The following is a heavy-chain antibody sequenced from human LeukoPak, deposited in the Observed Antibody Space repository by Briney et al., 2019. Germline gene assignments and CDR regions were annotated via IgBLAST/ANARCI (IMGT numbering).Heavy chain of an antibody. CDR3: AREGGYYDILTGYFDY. D-gene: IGHD3-9*01. J-gene: IGHJ4*02. Sequence: PGGSLRLSCAASGFTFSSYAMSWVRQAPGKGLEWVSYISSSSSTIYYADSAKGRFTISRDNAKNSLYLQMNSLRDEDTAVYYCAREGGYYDILTGYFDYWGQGTLVTVSS. CDR2: ISSSSSTI. V-gene: IGHV3-48*02. CDR1: GFTFSSYA.